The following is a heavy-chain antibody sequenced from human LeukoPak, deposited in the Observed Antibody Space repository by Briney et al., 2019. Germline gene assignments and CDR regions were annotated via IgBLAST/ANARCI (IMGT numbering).Heavy chain of an antibody. CDR2: VYYTGSA. CDR3: ARYASGSYYWFDP. Sequence: SETLSLTCTVSGGSISSTSYHWAWIRQPPGKGLEWIATVYYTGSAYYNPSLKSRVTISADTSKSQFSLKLSSVTTADTALYYCARYASGSYYWFDPWGQGTLVTVSS. D-gene: IGHD3-10*01. V-gene: IGHV4-39*01. J-gene: IGHJ5*02. CDR1: GGSISSTSYH.